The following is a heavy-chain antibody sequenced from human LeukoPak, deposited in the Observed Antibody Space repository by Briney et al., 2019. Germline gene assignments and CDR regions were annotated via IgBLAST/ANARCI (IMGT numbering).Heavy chain of an antibody. Sequence: GASLQISCKGAGSCFTSYWISWGRRMPGRGLEWMGRIDPSDSYTNYSPSFQGHVTISADKSISTAYLQWSSLKASDTAMYYCARQFTIVRGVKRAFDIWGQGTMVTVSA. J-gene: IGHJ3*02. CDR1: GSCFTSYW. CDR2: IDPSDSYT. CDR3: ARQFTIVRGVKRAFDI. D-gene: IGHD3-10*01. V-gene: IGHV5-10-1*01.